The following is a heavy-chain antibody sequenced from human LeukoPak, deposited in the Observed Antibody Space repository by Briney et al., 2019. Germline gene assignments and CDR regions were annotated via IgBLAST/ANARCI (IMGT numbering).Heavy chain of an antibody. Sequence: GGSLRLSCAASAFTFSTYSMNWVRQAPGKGLEWVSYISSSSSTIYYADSVKGRFTISRDNAKNSLYLQMNSLRAEDTAVYYCARDHSGYDFGYYFDYWGQGTLVTVSS. CDR2: ISSSSSTI. J-gene: IGHJ4*02. D-gene: IGHD5-12*01. CDR1: AFTFSTYS. V-gene: IGHV3-48*01. CDR3: ARDHSGYDFGYYFDY.